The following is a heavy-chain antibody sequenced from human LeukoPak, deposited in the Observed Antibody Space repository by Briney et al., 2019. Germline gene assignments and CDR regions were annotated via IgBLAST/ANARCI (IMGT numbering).Heavy chain of an antibody. V-gene: IGHV3-74*01. CDR1: GFTFSSYW. CDR2: INSDGSST. J-gene: IGHJ4*02. Sequence: PGGSLRLPCAASGFTFSSYWMHWVRQAPGKGLVWVSRINSDGSSTSYADSVKGRFTISRDNAKNTLYLQMNSLRAEDTAVYYCASYGSGSPGKEKWGQGTLVTVSS. D-gene: IGHD3-10*01. CDR3: ASYGSGSPGKEK.